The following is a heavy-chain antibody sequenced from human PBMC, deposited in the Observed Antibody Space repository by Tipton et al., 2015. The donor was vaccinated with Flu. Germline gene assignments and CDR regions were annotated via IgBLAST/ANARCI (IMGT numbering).Heavy chain of an antibody. Sequence: GSLRLSCAASGFAVSAYWMHWVRQAPGKGLKWVSVIYTEGSTYYADSVKGRFTISRDNSRNTLYLQMNSLRVEDTAVYYCARDPDGVYGTPEHYWGQGTLVTVSS. D-gene: IGHD2-8*01. CDR3: ARDPDGVYGTPEHY. V-gene: IGHV3-53*01. J-gene: IGHJ4*02. CDR2: IYTEGST. CDR1: GFAVSAYW.